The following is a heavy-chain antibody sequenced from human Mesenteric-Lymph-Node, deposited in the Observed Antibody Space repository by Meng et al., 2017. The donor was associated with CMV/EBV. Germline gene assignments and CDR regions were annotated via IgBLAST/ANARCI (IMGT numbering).Heavy chain of an antibody. J-gene: IGHJ4*02. CDR3: ARAYYDFWRGHYTDMSYFDY. V-gene: IGHV3-64*02. Sequence: GESLKISCAASGFTFSSYAMHWVRQAPGKGLEYVSAISSNGGSTYYADSVKGRFTISRDNSKNTLYLQMGSLRAEDMAVYYCARAYYDFWRGHYTDMSYFDYWGQGTLVTVSS. CDR2: ISSNGGST. D-gene: IGHD3-3*01. CDR1: GFTFSSYA.